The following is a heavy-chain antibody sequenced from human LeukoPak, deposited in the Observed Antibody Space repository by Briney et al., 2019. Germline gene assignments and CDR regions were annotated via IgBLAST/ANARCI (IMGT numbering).Heavy chain of an antibody. Sequence: SETLSLTCTVPGGSISSSSHYWGCIRQPPGKGLEWIGSVYYSGSTYYNPSLKSRVTISVDTSKNQFSLKLTSVTAADTAVYYCARHTYGLYRSAWYVGDFDYWGQGTLVTVSS. D-gene: IGHD6-19*01. V-gene: IGHV4-39*01. J-gene: IGHJ4*02. CDR3: ARHTYGLYRSAWYVGDFDY. CDR2: VYYSGST. CDR1: GGSISSSSHY.